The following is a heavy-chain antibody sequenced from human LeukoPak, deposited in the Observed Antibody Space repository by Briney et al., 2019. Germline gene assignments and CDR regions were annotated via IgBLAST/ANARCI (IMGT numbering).Heavy chain of an antibody. Sequence: SETLSLTCTVSGYSISSGYYWSWIRQPPGKGLEWIGYIYYSGSTNYNPSLKSRVTISVDTSKNQFSLKLSSVTAADTAVYYCARVEYYDSSGYYVDYWGQGTLVTVSS. J-gene: IGHJ4*02. V-gene: IGHV4-61*01. CDR1: GYSISSGYY. CDR3: ARVEYYDSSGYYVDY. CDR2: IYYSGST. D-gene: IGHD3-22*01.